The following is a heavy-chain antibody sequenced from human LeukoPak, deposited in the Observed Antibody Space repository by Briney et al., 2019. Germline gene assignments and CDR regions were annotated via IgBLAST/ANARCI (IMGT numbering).Heavy chain of an antibody. V-gene: IGHV4-38-2*02. D-gene: IGHD3-10*01. Sequence: SETLSLTCTVSGYSISSDYCWGWIRQPPGKGLEWIGSIYHSGSTNYNPSLKSRVTISVDTSKNQFSLKLSSVTAADTAVYYCARRGRGVTRSCYFDYWGQGTLVTVSS. CDR1: GYSISSDYC. CDR2: IYHSGST. CDR3: ARRGRGVTRSCYFDY. J-gene: IGHJ4*02.